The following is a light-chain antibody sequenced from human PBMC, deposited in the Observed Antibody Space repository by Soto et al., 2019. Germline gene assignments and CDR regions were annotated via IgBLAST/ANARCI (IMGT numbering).Light chain of an antibody. V-gene: IGLV2-23*01. CDR2: DGS. CDR1: SSDVGSYNL. J-gene: IGLJ3*02. CDR3: CSYASSGTYWV. Sequence: QSALTQPASVSGSPGQSITISCTGTSSDVGSYNLVSWYQQHPGKAPKLMIYDGSKRPSGVSNRFSGSKSGNTASLTISGLQAEDEADYDCCSYASSGTYWVFGGGPRLTVL.